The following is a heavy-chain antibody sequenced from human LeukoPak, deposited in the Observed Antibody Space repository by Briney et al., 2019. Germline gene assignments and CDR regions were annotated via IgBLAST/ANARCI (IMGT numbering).Heavy chain of an antibody. V-gene: IGHV1-2*02. Sequence: GASVKVSCKASGYTFTGYYMHWVRQAPGQGLEWMGWINPNSGGTNYAQKFQCRVTITRDTSISTAYMELSRLRSDDTAVYYCARVSIVPAAQSDYWGQGTLVTVSS. CDR1: GYTFTGYY. CDR2: INPNSGGT. CDR3: ARVSIVPAAQSDY. D-gene: IGHD2-2*01. J-gene: IGHJ4*02.